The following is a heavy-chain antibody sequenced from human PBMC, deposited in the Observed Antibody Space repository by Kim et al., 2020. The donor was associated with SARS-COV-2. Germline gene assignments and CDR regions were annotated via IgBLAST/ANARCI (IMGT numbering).Heavy chain of an antibody. D-gene: IGHD3-22*01. CDR3: ARDPTGLGYYYDSSGYYVDY. CDR1: GFTFSSYS. V-gene: IGHV3-21*01. J-gene: IGHJ4*02. CDR2: ISSSSSYI. Sequence: GGSLRLSCAASGFTFSSYSMNWVRQAPGKGLEWVSSISSSSSYIYYADSVKGRFTISRDNAKNSLYLQMNSLRAEDTAVYYCARDPTGLGYYYDSSGYYVDYWGQGTLVTVSS.